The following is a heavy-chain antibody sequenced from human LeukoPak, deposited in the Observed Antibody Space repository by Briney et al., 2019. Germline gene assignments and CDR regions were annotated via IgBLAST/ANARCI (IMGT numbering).Heavy chain of an antibody. CDR2: IYYSGST. V-gene: IGHV4-59*08. J-gene: IGHJ6*02. Sequence: SETLSITCTVSSDSISNYYWSWIRQPPGKGLEWIGYIYYSGSTNYNPSLKSRVTISVDTSKNEFSLKLRSVTAADTAVYYCATSLLGTYGVHGMDVWGQGTTVTVSS. CDR3: ATSLLGTYGVHGMDV. CDR1: SDSISNYY. D-gene: IGHD1-26*01.